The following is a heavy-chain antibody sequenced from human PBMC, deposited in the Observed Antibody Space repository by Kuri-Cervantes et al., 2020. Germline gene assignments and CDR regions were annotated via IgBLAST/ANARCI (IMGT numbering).Heavy chain of an antibody. CDR3: ARGQGGYSSSWHDY. CDR2: ISYDGSNK. V-gene: IGHV3-30-3*01. Sequence: GESLKISCAASGFTFSSYAMHWVRQAPGKGLEWVAVISYDGSNKYYADSVKGRFTISRDNSKNTLYLQMNSLRAEDTAVYYCARGQGGYSSSWHDYWGQGTLVTVSS. J-gene: IGHJ4*02. CDR1: GFTFSSYA. D-gene: IGHD6-13*01.